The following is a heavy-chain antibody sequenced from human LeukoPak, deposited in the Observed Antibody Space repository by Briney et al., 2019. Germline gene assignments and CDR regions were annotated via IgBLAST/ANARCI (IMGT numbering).Heavy chain of an antibody. CDR2: INPNSGGT. J-gene: IGHJ4*02. Sequence: ASVKVSCKASGYTFTGYYMHWVRQAPGQGLEWMGWINPNSGGTNYAQKFQGKVTMTRDTSISTAYMELSRLRSDDTAVYYCARDTSGGKVVDYWGQGTLVTVSS. V-gene: IGHV1-2*02. CDR1: GYTFTGYY. D-gene: IGHD4-23*01. CDR3: ARDTSGGKVVDY.